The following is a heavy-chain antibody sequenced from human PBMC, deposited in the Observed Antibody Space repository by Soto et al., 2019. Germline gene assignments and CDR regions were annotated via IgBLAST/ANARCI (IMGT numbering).Heavy chain of an antibody. CDR1: GFSFNIYG. V-gene: IGHV3-33*01. CDR2: IWNDGSNK. D-gene: IGHD5-18*01. Sequence: GGSLRLSCAASGFSFNIYGMHWVRQAPGKGLEWVAVIWNDGSNKYYADSVKGRFTTSRDNAKNTLNLQMNSLRAEDTAVYYCVRGNGNNYGHFDYWGQGTLVTVSS. J-gene: IGHJ4*02. CDR3: VRGNGNNYGHFDY.